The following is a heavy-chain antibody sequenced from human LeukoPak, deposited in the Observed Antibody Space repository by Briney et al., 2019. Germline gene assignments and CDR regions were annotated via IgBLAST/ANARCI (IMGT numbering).Heavy chain of an antibody. J-gene: IGHJ4*02. Sequence: GGSLRLSCAASGFTFSSHSMHWVRQAPGKGLEWVALVSYDGANTYYTRSVMGRFTISRDNSKNTLCLQMNSLRPEDTVLYYCARDNGYSNGHAFDSWGQGTLVTVSS. D-gene: IGHD6-19*01. V-gene: IGHV3-30-3*01. CDR2: VSYDGANT. CDR3: ARDNGYSNGHAFDS. CDR1: GFTFSSHS.